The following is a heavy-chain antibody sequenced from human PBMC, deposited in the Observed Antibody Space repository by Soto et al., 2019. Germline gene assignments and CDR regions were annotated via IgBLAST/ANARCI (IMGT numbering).Heavy chain of an antibody. Sequence: ASLKVSCKTSGYTFTSYGIICVRQAPGQGLELMGWISAYNGNTNYAQKLQGRVTMTTDTSTSTAYMELRSLRSDDTAVYYCAVSTIPFDYWGQGTLVTVSS. D-gene: IGHD5-12*01. J-gene: IGHJ4*02. CDR1: GYTFTSYG. CDR2: ISAYNGNT. V-gene: IGHV1-18*01. CDR3: AVSTIPFDY.